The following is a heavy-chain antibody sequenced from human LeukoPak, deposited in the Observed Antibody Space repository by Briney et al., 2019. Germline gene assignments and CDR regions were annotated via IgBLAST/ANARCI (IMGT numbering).Heavy chain of an antibody. CDR3: ARGTVTTGSWFDP. D-gene: IGHD4-17*01. V-gene: IGHV4-34*01. J-gene: IGHJ5*02. Sequence: SEPLTFTCGVYGGSSSGYYWSWIRQPPGKGLEWIGEINHSGSTNYNPSLKSRVTISVDTSNNQFSLKLSSVTAADTAVYYCARGTVTTGSWFDPWGQGTLVTVSS. CDR2: INHSGST. CDR1: GGSSSGYY.